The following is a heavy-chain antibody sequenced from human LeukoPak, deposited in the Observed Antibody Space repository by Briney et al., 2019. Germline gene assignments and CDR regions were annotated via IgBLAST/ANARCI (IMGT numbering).Heavy chain of an antibody. D-gene: IGHD6-13*01. V-gene: IGHV1-46*01. CDR1: GYTFTSYY. J-gene: IGHJ6*03. CDR2: INPSGGST. CDR3: ARDRRYSSGWYLAYYYYYMDV. Sequence: ASVKVSCKASGYTFTSYYMHWVRQAPGQGLKWMGIINPSGGSTSYAQKFQGRVTMTRDMSTSTVYMELSSLRSEDTAVYYCARDRRYSSGWYLAYYYYYMDVWGKGTTVTVSS.